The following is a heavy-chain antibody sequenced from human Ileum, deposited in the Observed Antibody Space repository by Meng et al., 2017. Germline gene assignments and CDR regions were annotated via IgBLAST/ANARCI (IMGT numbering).Heavy chain of an antibody. D-gene: IGHD1-26*01. Sequence: SETLSLTCTVSGGSISSSSYYWGWIRQPPGKGLEWIGSIYYSGSTYYNPSLKSRVTISVDTSKNQFSLKLSSVTAADTAVYYCARAHRSGSYSFDYWGQGTLVTVSS. J-gene: IGHJ4*02. CDR2: IYYSGST. CDR1: GGSISSSSYY. V-gene: IGHV4-39*07. CDR3: ARAHRSGSYSFDY.